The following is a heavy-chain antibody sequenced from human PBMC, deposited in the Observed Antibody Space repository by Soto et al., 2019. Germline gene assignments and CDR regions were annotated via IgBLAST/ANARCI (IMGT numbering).Heavy chain of an antibody. CDR3: ARDNVLRFLGWLDYYGMDV. Sequence: ASVKVSCKASGYTFTGYYMHWVRQAPGQGLEWMGWINPNSGGTNYAQKFQGRVTMTRDTSISTAYMELSRLRSDDTAVYYCARDNVLRFLGWLDYYGMDVWGQGTTVTVSS. J-gene: IGHJ6*02. D-gene: IGHD3-3*01. V-gene: IGHV1-2*02. CDR1: GYTFTGYY. CDR2: INPNSGGT.